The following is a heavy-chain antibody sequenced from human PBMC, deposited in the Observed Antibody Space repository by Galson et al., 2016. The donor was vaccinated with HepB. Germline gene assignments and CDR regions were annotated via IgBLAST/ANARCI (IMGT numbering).Heavy chain of an antibody. V-gene: IGHV3-7*01. CDR3: AREVGDSSGYYSYWYFDL. D-gene: IGHD3-22*01. J-gene: IGHJ2*01. CDR1: GFTFSSYW. Sequence: SLRLSCAASGFTFSSYWMSWVRQAPGKGLEWVANIKQDGSEKYYVDSVKGRFTISRDNAKNSLYLQMNSLRAEDTAVYYCAREVGDSSGYYSYWYFDLWGRGTLVTVSS. CDR2: IKQDGSEK.